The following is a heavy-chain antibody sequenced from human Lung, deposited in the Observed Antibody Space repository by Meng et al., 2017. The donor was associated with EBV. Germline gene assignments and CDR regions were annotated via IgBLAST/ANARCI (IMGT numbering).Heavy chain of an antibody. CDR2: ISSGNSYI. Sequence: EVHLLGFGGGLVKPGEFLRLSCAASGFIFSNYKMNWVRQAPGKGLEWVSSISSGNSYIYYADSVKGRFTISRDNAKNSLSLQMNSLRAEDTAVYYCARLSGTGWFDPWGQGTLVTVSS. CDR3: ARLSGTGWFDP. J-gene: IGHJ5*02. D-gene: IGHD1-7*01. V-gene: IGHV3-21*06. CDR1: GFIFSNYK.